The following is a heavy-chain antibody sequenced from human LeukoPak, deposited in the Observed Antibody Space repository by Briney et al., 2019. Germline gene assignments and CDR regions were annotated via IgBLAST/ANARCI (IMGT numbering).Heavy chain of an antibody. J-gene: IGHJ3*02. CDR1: GGSVSSGSYY. CDR2: IYYSGST. V-gene: IGHV4-61*01. Sequence: PSETLSLTCTVSGGSVSSGSYYWSWIRQPPGKGLEWIGYIYYSGSTNYNPSLKSRVTISVDTSKNQFSLKLSSVTAADTAVYYCATYRGLRGVFKDAFDIWGQGTMVTVSS. D-gene: IGHD3-10*01. CDR3: ATYRGLRGVFKDAFDI.